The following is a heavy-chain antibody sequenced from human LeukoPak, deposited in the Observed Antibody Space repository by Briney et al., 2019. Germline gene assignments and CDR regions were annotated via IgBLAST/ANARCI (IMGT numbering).Heavy chain of an antibody. J-gene: IGHJ4*02. Sequence: SETLSLTCTVSGGSISSGDYYWSWIRQPPGKGLEWIGYFYYSGSTNYNPSLKSRVTISVDTSKNQFSLKLSSVTAADTAVYYCAREDDYGSGSYFDYWGQGTLVTVSS. CDR2: FYYSGST. CDR1: GGSISSGDYY. CDR3: AREDDYGSGSYFDY. V-gene: IGHV4-61*08. D-gene: IGHD3-10*01.